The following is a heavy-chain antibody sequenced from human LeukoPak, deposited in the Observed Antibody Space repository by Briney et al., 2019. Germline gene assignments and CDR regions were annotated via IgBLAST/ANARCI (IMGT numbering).Heavy chain of an antibody. CDR1: GGSINSYY. CDR2: IYYSGST. Sequence: PSETLSLTCTASGGSINSYYWSWIRQPPGKGLEWVGYIYYSGSTIYNPSLKSRVTIIFRAYKNKYSLQLITITAADTAVYYSGSTSFHPSLKKRVTISVDTSKNQFSLTLSSVTAADTAVYYCARRKNSAWSTDAFDIWGQGTMVTVSS. CDR3: GSTSFHPSLKKRVTISVDTSKNQFSLTLSSVTAADTAVYYCARRKNSAWSTDAFDI. V-gene: IGHV4-59*08. J-gene: IGHJ3*02. D-gene: IGHD2-2*01.